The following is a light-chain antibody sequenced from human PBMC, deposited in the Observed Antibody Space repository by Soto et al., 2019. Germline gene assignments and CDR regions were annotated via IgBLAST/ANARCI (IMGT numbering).Light chain of an antibody. CDR2: LGS. J-gene: IGKJ1*01. V-gene: IGKV2-28*01. CDR1: QSLLRSNGYNY. CDR3: MQALQIWT. Sequence: DIMMTQSPLSLPVTPGEPASISCRSSQSLLRSNGYNYVYWYLQKPGQSTQILIYLGSNRASGVPDRFSGRGSGTDFTLKIRIVEDEDVGIYYCMQALQIWTFGQGTKVDIK.